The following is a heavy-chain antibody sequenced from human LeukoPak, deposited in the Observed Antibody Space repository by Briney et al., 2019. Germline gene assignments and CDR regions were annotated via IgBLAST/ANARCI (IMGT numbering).Heavy chain of an antibody. J-gene: IGHJ4*02. V-gene: IGHV1-2*06. CDR3: ARDLEYSSSDY. Sequence: ASVKVSCKASGYTFTGYYMHWVRQAPGQGLEWMGRINPNSGGTNYAQKFQGRVTTTRDTSISTAYMELSRLRSDDTAVYCCARDLEYSSSDYWGQGTLVTVSS. D-gene: IGHD6-6*01. CDR2: INPNSGGT. CDR1: GYTFTGYY.